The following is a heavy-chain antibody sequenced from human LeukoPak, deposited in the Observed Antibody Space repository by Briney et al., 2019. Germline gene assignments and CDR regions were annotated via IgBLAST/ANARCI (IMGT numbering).Heavy chain of an antibody. J-gene: IGHJ6*02. CDR2: IYTSGST. CDR3: ARQRPPTMVRGVIGMDV. D-gene: IGHD3-10*01. CDR1: GGSIRSYY. Sequence: SETLSITCTVSGGSIRSYYWSWIRQPAGKGLEWIGRIYTSGSTNYNPSLKSRVTMSVDTSKNQFSLKLSSVTAADTAVYYCARQRPPTMVRGVIGMDVWGQGTTVTVSS. V-gene: IGHV4-4*07.